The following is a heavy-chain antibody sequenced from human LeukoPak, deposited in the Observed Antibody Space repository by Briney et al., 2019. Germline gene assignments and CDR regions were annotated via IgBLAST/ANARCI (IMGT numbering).Heavy chain of an antibody. CDR3: ARDPRIYCTNGICRDDYFDN. CDR2: ISSTSIYK. D-gene: IGHD2-8*01. J-gene: IGHJ4*02. V-gene: IGHV3-21*01. Sequence: GGSLRLSCAASGFIFSSYAMSWVRQAPGKGLEWVSSISSTSIYKYYADSVKGRFTISRDNAKDSLFLQMNSLRAEDTAIYYCARDPRIYCTNGICRDDYFDNWGQGTLVTVSS. CDR1: GFIFSSYA.